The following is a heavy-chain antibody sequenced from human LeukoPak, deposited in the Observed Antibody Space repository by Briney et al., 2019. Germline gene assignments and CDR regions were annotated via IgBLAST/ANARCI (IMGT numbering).Heavy chain of an antibody. CDR3: ARDYASDY. D-gene: IGHD3-10*01. V-gene: IGHV3-48*03. Sequence: GGSLRLSCAASGFTFSRYEMNWVRQAPGKGLEWVPYISRSGDTIYFADSVKGRFTISRDNAKNSLYLQMSSLRAEDTAVCYCARDYASDYWGQGTLVTVSS. CDR1: GFTFSRYE. J-gene: IGHJ4*02. CDR2: ISRSGDTI.